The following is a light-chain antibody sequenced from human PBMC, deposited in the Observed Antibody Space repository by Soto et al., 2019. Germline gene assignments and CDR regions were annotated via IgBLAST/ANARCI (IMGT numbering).Light chain of an antibody. J-gene: IGKJ4*01. Sequence: DIHLTQSPSFLSASVGDRVTITCRPSQAVPNNMAWYQQKPGKPPKLLIYEESTLHSGVPSRFSGRKSGTQFTLTIDSLQPEDFATYYCLHFNNFPLTFGGGTKVEVK. CDR3: LHFNNFPLT. V-gene: IGKV1-9*01. CDR1: QAVPNN. CDR2: EES.